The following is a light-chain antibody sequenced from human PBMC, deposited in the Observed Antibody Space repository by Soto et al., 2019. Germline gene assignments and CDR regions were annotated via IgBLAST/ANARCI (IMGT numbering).Light chain of an antibody. V-gene: IGLV1-40*01. CDR3: QSYDSSLSGGV. J-gene: IGLJ3*02. CDR1: SSNIGAGYD. Sequence: QSVRTQPPSVTGAPGQRVTISCTGSSSNIGAGYDVHWYQQLPGTAPKLLIYGNSNRPSGVPDRFSGSKSGTSASLAITGLRAEDEADYYCQSYDSSLSGGVFGGGTNRTVL. CDR2: GNS.